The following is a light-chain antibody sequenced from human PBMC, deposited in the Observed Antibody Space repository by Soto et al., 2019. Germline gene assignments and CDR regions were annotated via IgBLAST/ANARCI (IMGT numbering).Light chain of an antibody. CDR3: QQYYISPYT. J-gene: IGKJ2*01. Sequence: EIVLTQSPGTLSLSPGERATLSCRASQSVSRNYLAWYQQKPGQAPRLLIYGTSSRATGIPDRFSGSGSGTDFTLTISRLDPEDFAVYYCQQYYISPYTFGQGTKLEIK. CDR1: QSVSRNY. V-gene: IGKV3-20*01. CDR2: GTS.